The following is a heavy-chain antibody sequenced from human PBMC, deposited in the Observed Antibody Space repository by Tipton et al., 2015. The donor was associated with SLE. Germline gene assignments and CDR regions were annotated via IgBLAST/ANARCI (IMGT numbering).Heavy chain of an antibody. V-gene: IGHV4-59*08. Sequence: TLSLTCTVSGGSISGYYWSCVRQPPGTGLEWIGYISFSGLTNYNPSVRSRVSTSMDTSKNQFSLQMSSVTAADTALYYCARHKLGFSWSYFDSWGQGTLVTVSS. CDR3: ARHKLGFSWSYFDS. CDR1: GGSISGYY. CDR2: ISFSGLT. J-gene: IGHJ4*02. D-gene: IGHD3-3*01.